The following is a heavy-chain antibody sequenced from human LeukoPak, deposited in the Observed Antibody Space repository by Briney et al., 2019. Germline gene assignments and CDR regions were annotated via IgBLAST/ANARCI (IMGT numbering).Heavy chain of an antibody. CDR3: ARDRDSGSHKIDY. CDR1: GFTFSSYS. D-gene: IGHD1-26*01. Sequence: GGSLRLSCAASGFTFSSYSMNWVRQAPGKGLEGVSYISSSSSTIYYADSVKGRFSISRDNAKNSLYLQMNSLRAEDTAVYYCARDRDSGSHKIDYWGQGTLVTVSS. J-gene: IGHJ4*02. V-gene: IGHV3-48*04. CDR2: ISSSSSTI.